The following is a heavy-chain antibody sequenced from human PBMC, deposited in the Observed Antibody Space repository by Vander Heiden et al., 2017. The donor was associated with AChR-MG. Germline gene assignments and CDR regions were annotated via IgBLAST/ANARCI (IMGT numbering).Heavy chain of an antibody. Sequence: QVQLVQSGAEVKKPGSSVKVSCKASGGTFSSYAISWVRQAPGQGLEWMGGIIPNFGTANYAQKFQGRVTITADESTSTAYMELSSLRSEDTAVYYCARPRMYYYDSSGSAFDIWGQGTMVTVSS. D-gene: IGHD3-22*01. CDR2: IIPNFGTA. J-gene: IGHJ3*02. CDR1: GGTFSSYA. CDR3: ARPRMYYYDSSGSAFDI. V-gene: IGHV1-69*01.